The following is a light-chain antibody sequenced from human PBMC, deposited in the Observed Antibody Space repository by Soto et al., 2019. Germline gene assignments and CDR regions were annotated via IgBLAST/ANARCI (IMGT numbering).Light chain of an antibody. CDR2: ANT. CDR1: TSNIGAGYD. J-gene: IGLJ2*01. CDR3: QSYDSGLSGSI. Sequence: QSVLTQPPSVSGAPGQRVTISCSGTTSNIGAGYDVHWYQLLPGTAPKLLIYANTDRPSGVPDRFSGSKSGTSASLAITGLQAEDEDDYYCQSYDSGLSGSIFGGGTKVTVL. V-gene: IGLV1-40*01.